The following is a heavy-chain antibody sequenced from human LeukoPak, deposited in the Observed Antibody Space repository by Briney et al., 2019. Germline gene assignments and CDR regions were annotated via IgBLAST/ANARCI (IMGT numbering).Heavy chain of an antibody. CDR3: ASFRNYHGPARYGSGLFDMDV. J-gene: IGHJ6*03. V-gene: IGHV1-2*02. CDR1: GYTFTGYY. CDR2: INPNSGGT. Sequence: ASVKVSCKASGYTFTGYYMHWVRQAPGQGLEWMGWINPNSGGTNYAQKFQGRVTMTRDTSISTAYMELSRLRSDDTAVYYCASFRNYHGPARYGSGLFDMDVWGKGTTVTVSS. D-gene: IGHD3-10*01.